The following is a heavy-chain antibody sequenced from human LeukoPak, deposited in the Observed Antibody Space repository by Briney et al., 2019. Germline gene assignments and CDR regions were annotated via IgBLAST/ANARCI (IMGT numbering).Heavy chain of an antibody. CDR3: TTGGLWYVDY. Sequence: PGGSLRPSCAASGFTFSNAWMSWVRQVPGKGLEWVGRIKSETDDGTTDYAAPVIGRFNISRDDSKNTLYLQMNSLKSEDTALYYCTTGGLWYVDYWGQGILVTVSS. D-gene: IGHD6-13*01. CDR1: GFTFSNAW. CDR2: IKSETDDGTT. V-gene: IGHV3-15*01. J-gene: IGHJ4*02.